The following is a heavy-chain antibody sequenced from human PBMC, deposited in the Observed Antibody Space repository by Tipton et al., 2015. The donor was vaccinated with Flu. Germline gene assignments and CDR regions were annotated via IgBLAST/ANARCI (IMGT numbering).Heavy chain of an antibody. D-gene: IGHD3-10*01. V-gene: IGHV4-34*01. CDR3: ARGGRPRGSPIREARGSRKFDH. Sequence: TLSLTCAVYGGSLSGYYWSWIRQSPEKGLEWIGEINHSGSTNYNPSLKSRVTISVDTSKNQFSLKLSSVTAADTAVYYCARGGRPRGSPIREARGSRKFDHWGQGTLVTVSS. CDR2: INHSGST. CDR1: GGSLSGYY. J-gene: IGHJ4*02.